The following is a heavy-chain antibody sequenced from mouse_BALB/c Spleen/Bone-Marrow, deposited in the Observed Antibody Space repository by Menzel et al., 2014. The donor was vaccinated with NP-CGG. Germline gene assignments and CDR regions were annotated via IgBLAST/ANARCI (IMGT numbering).Heavy chain of an antibody. CDR1: GYTFSSYW. J-gene: IGHJ3*01. CDR2: ILPGSGST. V-gene: IGHV1-9*01. Sequence: QVQLKDSGAELMKPGASVKISCKATGYTFSSYWIEWVKQRSGHGLEWIGEILPGSGSTNYNEKFKGKATFTADTSSNTAYMQLSSLTSEDSAVYYCARRVPFAYWGQGTLVTVSA. CDR3: ARRVPFAY.